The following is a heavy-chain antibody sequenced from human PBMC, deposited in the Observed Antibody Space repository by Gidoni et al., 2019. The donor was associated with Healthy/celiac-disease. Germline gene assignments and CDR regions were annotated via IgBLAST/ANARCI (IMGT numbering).Heavy chain of an antibody. J-gene: IGHJ4*02. CDR3: AGNYGDYGLFDY. D-gene: IGHD4-17*01. Sequence: QVQLVESGGGVVQPGRSLSLSCAASGFTFSSYGMHWVRQAPGKGLGWVAGIWYDGSNKYYADSVKGRFTISRDNSKNTLYLQMNSLRAEDTAVYYCAGNYGDYGLFDYWGQGTLVTVSS. CDR1: GFTFSSYG. V-gene: IGHV3-33*01. CDR2: IWYDGSNK.